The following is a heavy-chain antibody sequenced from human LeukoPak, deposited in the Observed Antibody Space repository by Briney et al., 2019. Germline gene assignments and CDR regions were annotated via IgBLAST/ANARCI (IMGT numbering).Heavy chain of an antibody. V-gene: IGHV3-30-3*01. CDR2: ISYDGSNK. CDR3: ARESDYFDY. Sequence: PGGSLRLSCAASGFTFSSYAMHWVRQAPGKGLEWVAVISYDGSNKYYADSVKGRFTISRDNSKNTLYLQMNGLRAEDTAVYYCARESDYFDYWGQGTLVTVSS. CDR1: GFTFSSYA. J-gene: IGHJ4*02. D-gene: IGHD3-10*01.